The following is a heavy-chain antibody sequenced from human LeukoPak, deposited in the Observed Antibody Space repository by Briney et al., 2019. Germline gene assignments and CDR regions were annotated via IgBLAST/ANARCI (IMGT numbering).Heavy chain of an antibody. CDR3: ARDVGYFRFDY. CDR1: GLTFSSSW. V-gene: IGHV3-7*01. J-gene: IGHJ4*02. CDR2: INPDGNKK. D-gene: IGHD5-18*01. Sequence: GGSLRLSCAVSGLTFSSSWMDWVRQAPGKGLEWVASINPDGNKKYSADSVKGRFTISRDNAKNSLYLQMNNLRAEDTAVYYCARDVGYFRFDYWGQGTLVTVSS.